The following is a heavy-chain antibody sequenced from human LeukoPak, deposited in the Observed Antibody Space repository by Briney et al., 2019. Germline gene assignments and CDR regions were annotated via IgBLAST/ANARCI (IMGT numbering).Heavy chain of an antibody. CDR1: GXTFTSYA. CDR2: INAGNGNT. J-gene: IGHJ6*02. Sequence: VKVSXKASGXTFTSYAMHWVRQAPGQRLEWMGWINAGNGNTKYSQTFQGRVTITRDTSATSAYMELSSLRSEDTAVYYCARGLGYCSGGSCYALYYYYAMDVWGQGTTVTVSS. D-gene: IGHD2-15*01. CDR3: ARGLGYCSGGSCYALYYYYAMDV. V-gene: IGHV1-3*01.